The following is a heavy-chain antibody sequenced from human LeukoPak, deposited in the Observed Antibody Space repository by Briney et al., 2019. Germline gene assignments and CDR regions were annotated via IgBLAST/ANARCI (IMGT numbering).Heavy chain of an antibody. V-gene: IGHV3-30*02. CDR2: IRYDGSIK. CDR1: GFTFRNYG. D-gene: IGHD2/OR15-2a*01. J-gene: IGHJ4*02. CDR3: AKDVNVGGDYFDY. Sequence: PGGSLRLSCAASGFTFRNYGMHWFRLAPGKGLEWVAFIRYDGSIKYYVDSVKGRFTVSRDNSKNTLYLQMNSLRAEDTAVYYCAKDVNVGGDYFDYWGQGTLVTVSS.